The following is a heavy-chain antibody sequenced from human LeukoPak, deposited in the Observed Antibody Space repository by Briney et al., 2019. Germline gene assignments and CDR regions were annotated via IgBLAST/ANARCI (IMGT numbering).Heavy chain of an antibody. CDR1: GDSISSSSSY. D-gene: IGHD3-22*01. Sequence: SETLSLTCTVSGDSISSSSSYWGWIRQPPGEGLEWIGSIYYSGSTYYNTSLKSRVTISVDTSKNQFSLRLNSVTAADTALYYCARANYYDTIGYSRGAFDIWGQGTMVTVSS. V-gene: IGHV4-39*01. CDR2: IYYSGST. J-gene: IGHJ3*02. CDR3: ARANYYDTIGYSRGAFDI.